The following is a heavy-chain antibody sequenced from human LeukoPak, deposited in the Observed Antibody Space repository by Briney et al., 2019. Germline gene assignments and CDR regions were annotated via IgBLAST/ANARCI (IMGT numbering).Heavy chain of an antibody. V-gene: IGHV3-53*01. D-gene: IGHD2-15*01. J-gene: IGHJ1*01. CDR1: GFTVSSNY. CDR2: IYSAGNT. CDR3: ARSYCSGGSCFPTYFQH. Sequence: GGSLRLSCAASGFTVSSNYMNWVRQAPGKGLEWVSVIYSAGNTYYAGSVKGRFTISRDNSKNMLYLQMNSLRAEDTAVYYCARSYCSGGSCFPTYFQHWGQGTLVTVSS.